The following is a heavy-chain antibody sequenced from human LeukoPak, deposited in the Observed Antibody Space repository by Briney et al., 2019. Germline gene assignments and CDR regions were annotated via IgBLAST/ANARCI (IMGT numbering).Heavy chain of an antibody. CDR1: GGSISSYY. J-gene: IGHJ4*02. CDR3: ARGEANWGSYYFDY. D-gene: IGHD7-27*01. Sequence: PSETLSLTCTVSGGSISSYYWSWIRQPAGKGLEWIGRIYTSGSTNYNPSLKSRVTISVDTSKNQFSLKLSSVTAADTAVYYCARGEANWGSYYFDYWGQGTLVTVSS. CDR2: IYTSGST. V-gene: IGHV4-4*07.